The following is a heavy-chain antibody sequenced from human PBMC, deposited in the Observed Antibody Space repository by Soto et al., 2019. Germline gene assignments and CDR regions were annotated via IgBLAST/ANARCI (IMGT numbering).Heavy chain of an antibody. D-gene: IGHD1-26*01. V-gene: IGHV1-24*01. CDR2: FDPEDGET. J-gene: IGHJ3*02. CDR3: ATSGGSAGSRVIRHDAFDI. Sequence: QVQLVQSGAEVKKPGASVKVSCKVSGYTLTELSMHWVRQAPGKGLEWMGGFDPEDGETIYAQKFQGRVTMTEDTSTDTAYMELSSLRSEDTAVYYCATSGGSAGSRVIRHDAFDIWGQGTMVTVSS. CDR1: GYTLTELS.